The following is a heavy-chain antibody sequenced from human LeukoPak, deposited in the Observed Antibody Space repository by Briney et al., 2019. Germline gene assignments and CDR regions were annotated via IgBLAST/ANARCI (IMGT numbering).Heavy chain of an antibody. CDR3: ARLLLWFGELFPNGMDV. D-gene: IGHD3-10*01. J-gene: IGHJ6*02. V-gene: IGHV4-59*08. CDR2: IYYSGST. CDR1: GGSISSYY. Sequence: SETLSLTCTVSGGSISSYYRSWIRQPPGKGLEWIGYIYYSGSTNYNPSLKSRVTISVDTSKNQFSLKLSSVTAADTAVYYCARLLLWFGELFPNGMDVWGQGTTVTVSS.